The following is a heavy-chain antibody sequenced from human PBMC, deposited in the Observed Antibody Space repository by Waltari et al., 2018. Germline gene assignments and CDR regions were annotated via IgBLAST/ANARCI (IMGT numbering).Heavy chain of an antibody. V-gene: IGHV1-69*10. J-gene: IGHJ5*02. CDR2: IIPRLGIA. D-gene: IGHD6-6*01. Sequence: QVQLVQSGAEVKKPGSSVKVSCKASGGTFSSYAISWVRQAPGQGLEWMGGIIPRLGIANYAQKFQGGVTITADKSTSTAYMERSSLRTEDTAVYYCARDAYFIAARPSSSWFDPWGQGTLVTVSS. CDR3: ARDAYFIAARPSSSWFDP. CDR1: GGTFSSYA.